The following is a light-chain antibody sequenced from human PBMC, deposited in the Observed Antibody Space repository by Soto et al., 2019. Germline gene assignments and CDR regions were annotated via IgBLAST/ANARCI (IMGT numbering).Light chain of an antibody. CDR1: QGIRND. CDR3: LQDYNYPWT. V-gene: IGKV1-6*01. J-gene: IGKJ1*01. CDR2: ATS. Sequence: AIQMTQSPSSLSASVGDRVTITCRASQGIRNDLGWYQQKPGKAPKLLIYATSSLQSGVPSRFSGSGSGTDFTLTISSLQPEDFATYYYLQDYNYPWTFGQGTKVEIK.